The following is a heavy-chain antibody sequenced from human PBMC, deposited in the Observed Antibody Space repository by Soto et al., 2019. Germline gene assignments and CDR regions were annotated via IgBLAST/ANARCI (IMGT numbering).Heavy chain of an antibody. V-gene: IGHV3-21*01. CDR1: VFTFRSYA. CDR3: ARDLALAGKY. J-gene: IGHJ4*02. CDR2: ISSTSTYT. D-gene: IGHD6-19*01. Sequence: VGSVRLSCASSVFTFRSYAMNCVRQTQEKGLEWVSSISSTSTYTHYADSVKGRFTISRDNANNSLFLQMNSLRAEDTAIYYCARDLALAGKYWGQGALVSVSS.